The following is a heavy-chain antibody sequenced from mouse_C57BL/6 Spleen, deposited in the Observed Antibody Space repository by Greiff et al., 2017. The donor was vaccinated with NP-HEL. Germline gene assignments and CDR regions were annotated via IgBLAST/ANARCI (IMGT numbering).Heavy chain of an antibody. D-gene: IGHD1-1*01. CDR1: GYAFSSSW. CDR2: IYPGDGDT. Sequence: QVQLKQSGPELAKPGASVKISCKASGYAFSSSWMNWVKQRPGKGLEWIGRIYPGDGDTNYNGKFKGKATLTADKSSSTAYMQLSSLTSEDSAVYFCARGTTGYFDYWGQGTTLTVSS. V-gene: IGHV1-82*01. J-gene: IGHJ2*01. CDR3: ARGTTGYFDY.